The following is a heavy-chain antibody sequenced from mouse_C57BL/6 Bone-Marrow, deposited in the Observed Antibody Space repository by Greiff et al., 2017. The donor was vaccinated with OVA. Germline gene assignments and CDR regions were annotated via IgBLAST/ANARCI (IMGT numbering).Heavy chain of an antibody. CDR3: AREYYGSSYNFDY. CDR1: GYTFTRYW. D-gene: IGHD1-1*01. CDR2: IDPSDSYT. V-gene: IGHV1-69*01. J-gene: IGHJ2*01. Sequence: VQLQQPGAELVMPGASVKLSCKASGYTFTRYWMHWVQQRPGQGLEWIGGIDPSDSYTNYNQKFKGKSTLTVDKSSSTAYMQLSSLTSEDSAVYYCAREYYGSSYNFDYWGQGTTLTVSS.